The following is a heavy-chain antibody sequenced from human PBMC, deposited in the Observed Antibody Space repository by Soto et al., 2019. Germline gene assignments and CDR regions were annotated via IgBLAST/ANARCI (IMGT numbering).Heavy chain of an antibody. Sequence: PGGSLRLSCAASEFSFNSYTMNWVRQAPGKGLEWVSSITSSGSYIFYADSVKGRFTISRDNAKNSLYLQMNSLRAEDTAVYYCARETIAVTGTASYGMDVWGQGTTVTVSS. V-gene: IGHV3-21*01. CDR1: EFSFNSYT. CDR3: ARETIAVTGTASYGMDV. CDR2: ITSSGSYI. J-gene: IGHJ6*02. D-gene: IGHD6-19*01.